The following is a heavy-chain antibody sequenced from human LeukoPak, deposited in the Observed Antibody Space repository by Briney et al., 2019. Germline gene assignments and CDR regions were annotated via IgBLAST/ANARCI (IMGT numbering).Heavy chain of an antibody. V-gene: IGHV3-23*01. J-gene: IGHJ4*02. CDR2: ISNSADT. CDR1: GFIFSSYA. Sequence: PGGSLRLSCATSGFIFSSYAMSWVRQAPGKGLEWVSGISNSADTYYADSVKGRFTTSRDNSKNTLYLQMNSLKAEDTAVYYCAKEVGAHGVPYFGHWGQGTLVTVSS. CDR3: AKEVGAHGVPYFGH. D-gene: IGHD1-26*01.